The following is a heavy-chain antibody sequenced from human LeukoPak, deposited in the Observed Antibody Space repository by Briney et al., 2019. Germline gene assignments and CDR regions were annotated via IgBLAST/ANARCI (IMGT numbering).Heavy chain of an antibody. CDR2: INPNSGGT. J-gene: IGHJ3*02. CDR3: ARDGYYYDSSGYPPGAYDI. V-gene: IGHV1-2*02. Sequence: ASVKVSCKASGYTFTGYYMHWVRQAPGQGLEWMGWINPNSGGTNYAQKFQGRVTMSVDTSKNQLSLKLSSVTAADTAVYYCARDGYYYDSSGYPPGAYDIWGQGTMVTVSS. D-gene: IGHD3-22*01. CDR1: GYTFTGYY.